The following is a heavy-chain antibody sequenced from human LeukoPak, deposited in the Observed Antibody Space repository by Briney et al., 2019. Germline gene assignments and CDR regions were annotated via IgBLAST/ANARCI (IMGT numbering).Heavy chain of an antibody. V-gene: IGHV3-23*01. Sequence: GGSLRLSCAASGFTFSSYAMSWVRQAPGKGLEWVSAIIGSGGSTYYAASVKGRFNISRDNSKNKLYLQMNSLRAEDTAVYYCAKETGYYGSGSYYHDYWGQGTLVTVSS. D-gene: IGHD3-10*01. J-gene: IGHJ4*02. CDR2: IIGSGGST. CDR1: GFTFSSYA. CDR3: AKETGYYGSGSYYHDY.